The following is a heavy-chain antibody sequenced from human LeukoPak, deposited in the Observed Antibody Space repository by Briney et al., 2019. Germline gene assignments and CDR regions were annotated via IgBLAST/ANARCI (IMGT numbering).Heavy chain of an antibody. CDR3: ARVPRSGSLFDY. CDR2: MSSSSSAI. J-gene: IGHJ4*02. CDR1: GFTFSSYA. V-gene: IGHV3-48*01. Sequence: GGSLRLSCAASGFTFSSYAMSWVRQAPGKGLEWVSYMSSSSSAIYYADSVKGRFTISRDNSKNSLYLQMNSLRAEDTAVYYCARVPRSGSLFDYWGQGTLVTVSS. D-gene: IGHD2-15*01.